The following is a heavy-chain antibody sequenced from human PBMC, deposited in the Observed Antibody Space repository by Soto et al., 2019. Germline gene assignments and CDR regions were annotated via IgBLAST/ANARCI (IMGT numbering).Heavy chain of an antibody. V-gene: IGHV3-7*01. CDR1: GFTFSTSW. Sequence: HPGGSLRLSCEASGFTFSTSWMSWVRQAPGKGLEGVATIKQDGSEKHYVDSVRGRFTISRDNADSSLFLQMSSLRAEDTAVYYCVRGCSSTSCSYYYYYYGMDVWGQGTTVTVSS. CDR3: VRGCSSTSCSYYYYYYGMDV. CDR2: IKQDGSEK. J-gene: IGHJ6*02. D-gene: IGHD2-2*01.